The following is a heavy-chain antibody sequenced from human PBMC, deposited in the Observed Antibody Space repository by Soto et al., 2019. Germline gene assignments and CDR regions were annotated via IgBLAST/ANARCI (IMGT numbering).Heavy chain of an antibody. Sequence: QVQLVQSGAEVKKPGASVKVSCKASGYSFTHYGITWVRQAPGQGLEWTGWINAYVGETKSAQKYEGRVTVTMDTPTNTAYLELRSLRSDDTAVYYCARGDGDTLDYSGQGTLVRVSA. CDR1: GYSFTHYG. CDR3: ARGDGDTLDY. V-gene: IGHV1-18*01. J-gene: IGHJ4*02. CDR2: INAYVGET.